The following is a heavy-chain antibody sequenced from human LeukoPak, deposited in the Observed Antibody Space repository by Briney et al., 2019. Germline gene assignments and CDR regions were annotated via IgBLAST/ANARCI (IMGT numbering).Heavy chain of an antibody. D-gene: IGHD3-22*01. J-gene: IGHJ6*02. CDR2: ITDSGGNT. V-gene: IGHV3-23*01. CDR1: GFSFSSYA. Sequence: GGSLRLSCAASGFSFSSYAMSWVRQAPGKGLEWVSAITDSGGNTYYADSVKGRFTISRDNSKNTLYLQMNSLTAEDTALYFCAKYYYDSSRQGLDVWGQGTTVTVSS. CDR3: AKYYYDSSRQGLDV.